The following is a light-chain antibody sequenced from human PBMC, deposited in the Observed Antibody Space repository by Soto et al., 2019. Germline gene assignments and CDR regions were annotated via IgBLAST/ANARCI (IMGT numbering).Light chain of an antibody. V-gene: IGKV1-39*01. Sequence: DVHMTQSPSSMAASVGGRGTSTCRASQSISSYLHWYQQKPGKAPKLLIYAASSLQRGVPSRFSGSGSGTDFTLTISSLQPEDFATYYCQQRYSTPITFGQGTRLEIK. CDR1: QSISSY. J-gene: IGKJ5*01. CDR3: QQRYSTPIT. CDR2: AAS.